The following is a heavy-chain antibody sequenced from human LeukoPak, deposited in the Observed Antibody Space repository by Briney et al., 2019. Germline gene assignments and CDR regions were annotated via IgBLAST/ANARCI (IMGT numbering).Heavy chain of an antibody. D-gene: IGHD3-3*01. Sequence: SVTLSLTCSVSCDSLSIFYWSWIRQAPGKGLEWIGSTHRGGTTNYSPSLKSRVTISVDTSKNQFSLKVSSVTDADMAVYFCARESAFHADFWNDYYYMDVWGKGTTVTVSS. CDR3: ARESAFHADFWNDYYYMDV. J-gene: IGHJ6*03. CDR2: THRGGTT. CDR1: CDSLSIFY. V-gene: IGHV4-59*01.